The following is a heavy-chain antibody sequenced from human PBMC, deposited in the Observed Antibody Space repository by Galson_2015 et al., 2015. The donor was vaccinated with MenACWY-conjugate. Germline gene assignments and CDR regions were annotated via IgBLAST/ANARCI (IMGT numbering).Heavy chain of an antibody. Sequence: SLRLSCAGFGFTFDDKDMHWVRQAPGKGLEWVSGISWDSGSIDYADSVKGRFTISRDNAKNSLYLQISSLRAEDTALYYCAKSAEYSSGWYAIVYWGQGALVTVSS. CDR3: AKSAEYSSGWYAIVY. CDR2: ISWDSGSI. V-gene: IGHV3-9*01. D-gene: IGHD6-19*01. CDR1: GFTFDDKD. J-gene: IGHJ4*02.